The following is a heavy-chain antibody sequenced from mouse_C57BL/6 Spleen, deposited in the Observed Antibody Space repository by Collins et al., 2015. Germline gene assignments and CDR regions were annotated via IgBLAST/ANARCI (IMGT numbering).Heavy chain of an antibody. V-gene: IGHV2-9*02. Sequence: VIWAGGSTNYNSALMSRLSISKDNSKSQVFLKMNSPQTDDTAMYYCARGNYFDYWSQGTTLTVSS. J-gene: IGHJ2*01. CDR3: ARGNYFDY. CDR2: IWAGGST.